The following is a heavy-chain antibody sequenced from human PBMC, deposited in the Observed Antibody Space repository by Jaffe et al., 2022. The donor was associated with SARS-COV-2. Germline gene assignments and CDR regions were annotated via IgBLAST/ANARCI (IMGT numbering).Heavy chain of an antibody. Sequence: EVQLVESGGGLVQPGGSLRLSCAASGLTLSRYSMNWVRQAPGTGLEWVSYIGSSSETIYYADSVKGRFTISRDNAKNSLFLQMNSLRAEDTAVYYCARIPENYYDRSGYHVPDYWGQGTLVTVSS. CDR2: IGSSSETI. CDR1: GLTLSRYS. V-gene: IGHV3-48*01. J-gene: IGHJ4*02. CDR3: ARIPENYYDRSGYHVPDY. D-gene: IGHD3-22*01.